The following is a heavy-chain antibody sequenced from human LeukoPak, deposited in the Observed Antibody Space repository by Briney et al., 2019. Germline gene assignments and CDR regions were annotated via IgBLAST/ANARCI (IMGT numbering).Heavy chain of an antibody. CDR1: GYTFTSYG. D-gene: IGHD3-22*01. V-gene: IGHV1-18*01. Sequence: ASMKVSCKASGYTFTSYGISWVRQAPGQGLEWMGWISAYNGNTNYAQKLQGRVTMTTDTSTSTAYMELRSLRSDDTAVYYCARSENSSGYYLNGFDPWAREPWSPSPQ. J-gene: IGHJ5*02. CDR2: ISAYNGNT. CDR3: ARSENSSGYYLNGFDP.